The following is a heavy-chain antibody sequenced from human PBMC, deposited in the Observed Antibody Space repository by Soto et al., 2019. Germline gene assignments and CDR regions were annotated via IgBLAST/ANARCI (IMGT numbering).Heavy chain of an antibody. CDR3: ARGLPAGEWVFDY. V-gene: IGHV3-7*01. J-gene: IGHJ4*02. CDR1: GFTFSSYW. CDR2: IKQDGSEK. Sequence: GGSLRLSCAASGFTFSSYWMSWVRQAPGKGLEWVANIKQDGSEKYYVDSVKGRFTISRDNAKNSLYLQMNSLRAEDTAVYYCARGLPAGEWVFDYWGQGTLVTVSS. D-gene: IGHD7-27*01.